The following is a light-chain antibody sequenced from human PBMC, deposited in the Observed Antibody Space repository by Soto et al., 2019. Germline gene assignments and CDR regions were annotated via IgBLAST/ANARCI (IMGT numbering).Light chain of an antibody. CDR2: GAS. V-gene: IGKV3-20*01. J-gene: IGKJ5*01. CDR1: QSVSNTY. CDR3: QHYGSPIT. Sequence: EIVLTQSPGTLSLSPGERATLSCRASQSVSNTYLAWYQQKPGQPPRLLIYGASSRATGIPDRFSDSGSGTDFTLTISRLEPEDFAVYYCQHYGSPITFGQGTRLEIK.